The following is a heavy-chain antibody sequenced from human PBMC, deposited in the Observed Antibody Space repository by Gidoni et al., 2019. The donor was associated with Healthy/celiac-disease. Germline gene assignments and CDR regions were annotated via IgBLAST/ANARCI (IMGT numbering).Heavy chain of an antibody. D-gene: IGHD3-3*01. CDR1: GFTVSSYA. CDR3: AKDFWSGYDHPRFDY. Sequence: EVQLLESGGGLVQPGGSLRLSCAASGFTVSSYAMSWVRQAPGKGLEWVSAISGSGGSTYYADSVKGRFTISRDNSKNTLYLQMNSLRAEDTAVYYCAKDFWSGYDHPRFDYWGQGTLVTVSS. J-gene: IGHJ4*02. CDR2: ISGSGGST. V-gene: IGHV3-23*01.